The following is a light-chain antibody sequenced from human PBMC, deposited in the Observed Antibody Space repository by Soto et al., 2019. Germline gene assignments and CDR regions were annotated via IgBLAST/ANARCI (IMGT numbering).Light chain of an antibody. Sequence: QPVLTQSPSASASLGASVKLTCTLSSGHSNYAIAWHQQQSEKGPRYLMKLNSDGSHSKGDGNPDRFSGSSSGAERYLTISSLQSEDEADYYFQTWGSGIVVFGGGTKLTVL. V-gene: IGLV4-69*01. CDR1: SGHSNYA. CDR2: LNSDGSH. CDR3: QTWGSGIVV. J-gene: IGLJ2*01.